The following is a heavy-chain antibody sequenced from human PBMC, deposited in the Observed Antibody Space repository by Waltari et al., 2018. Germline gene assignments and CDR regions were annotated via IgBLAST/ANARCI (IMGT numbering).Heavy chain of an antibody. V-gene: IGHV3-23*01. CDR3: VKAKFAY. CDR1: GFTFSTYD. Sequence: EVQLLESGGGLEQPGGSSRLSCVASGFTFSTYDMGWVRQVPGKGLGSVSGISNSGGSVYYADSVKGRFTISRDNSKNMLYLQMNSLRVEDTAIYYCVKAKFAYWGRGTLVTVSS. J-gene: IGHJ4*01. CDR2: ISNSGGSV.